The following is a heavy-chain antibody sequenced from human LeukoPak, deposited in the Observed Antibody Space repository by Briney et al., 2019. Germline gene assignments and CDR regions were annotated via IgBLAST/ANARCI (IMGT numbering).Heavy chain of an antibody. D-gene: IGHD4-11*01. J-gene: IGHJ4*02. CDR1: GYTFTSYD. Sequence: ASVKVPCKASGYTFTSYDINWVRQATGQGLEWMGWMNPNSGNTGYAQKFQGRVTMTRNTSISTAYMELSSLRSEDTAVYYCARGHDYSNQFDYWGQGTLVTVSS. CDR2: MNPNSGNT. V-gene: IGHV1-8*01. CDR3: ARGHDYSNQFDY.